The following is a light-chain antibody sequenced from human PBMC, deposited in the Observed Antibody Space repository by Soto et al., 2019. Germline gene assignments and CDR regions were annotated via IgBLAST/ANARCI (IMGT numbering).Light chain of an antibody. CDR2: GAS. CDR1: QTINNN. CDR3: QQYNNWPLT. Sequence: MKQAPATLSVSPGERATLSYRASQTINNNVAWYQLKDGQVPRLVIYGASTRATGIPARFSGSGSGTEFTLTISRLEPEDFAVYYCQQYNNWPLTFGQGTMVDI. J-gene: IGKJ1*01. V-gene: IGKV3-15*01.